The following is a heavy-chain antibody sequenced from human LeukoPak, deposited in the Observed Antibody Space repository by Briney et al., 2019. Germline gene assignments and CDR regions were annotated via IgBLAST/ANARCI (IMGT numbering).Heavy chain of an antibody. J-gene: IGHJ4*02. CDR1: GYTFTGYY. Sequence: GASVKVSCKASGYTFTGYYMHWVRQAPGQGLDWVGWINPNSGGTNYAQTFQVRVTMTRDTSITTAYMELKSLRSDDTAVYYCARDEWELRDWGQGTLVTVSS. D-gene: IGHD1-26*01. CDR2: INPNSGGT. V-gene: IGHV1-2*02. CDR3: ARDEWELRD.